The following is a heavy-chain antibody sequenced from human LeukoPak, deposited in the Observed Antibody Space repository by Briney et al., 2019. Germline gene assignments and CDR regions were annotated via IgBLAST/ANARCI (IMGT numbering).Heavy chain of an antibody. Sequence: PGGSLRLSCAASGFTFSSYGMHWVRQAPGKGLEWVAVIWYDGSNKYYADSVKGRFTISRDNSKNTLYLQMNSLRAEDTAVYYCARELRNQLLSDYYYGMDVWGQGTTVTVSS. CDR3: ARELRNQLLSDYYYGMDV. J-gene: IGHJ6*02. V-gene: IGHV3-33*01. D-gene: IGHD2-2*01. CDR1: GFTFSSYG. CDR2: IWYDGSNK.